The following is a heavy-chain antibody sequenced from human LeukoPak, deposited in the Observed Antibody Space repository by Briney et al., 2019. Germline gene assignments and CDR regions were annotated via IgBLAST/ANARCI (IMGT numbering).Heavy chain of an antibody. CDR1: GFTVSSNY. J-gene: IGHJ4*01. D-gene: IGHD5-24*01. CDR2: IYSGGST. V-gene: IGHV3-53*01. Sequence: GGSLRLSCAASGFTVSSNYMSWVRQAPGKGLEWVSVIYSGGSTYYAASVKGRCTISRDNSKNTRYLQMNSLRAEDTGVYYCAKDLDSGDGYNGRTHYYFDYWGQGTLVTVSS. CDR3: AKDLDSGDGYNGRTHYYFDY.